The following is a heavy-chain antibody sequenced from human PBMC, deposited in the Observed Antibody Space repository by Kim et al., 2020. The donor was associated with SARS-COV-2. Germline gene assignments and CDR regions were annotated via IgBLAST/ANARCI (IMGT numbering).Heavy chain of an antibody. CDR1: GFTFDEYA. D-gene: IGHD3-16*01. J-gene: IGHJ4*02. CDR3: IKDIVAGGADS. V-gene: IGHV3-9*01. CDR2: IFSSGRT. Sequence: GGSLRLSCAGSGFTFDEYAMHWVRQAPGKSLEWVSGIFSSGRTGYADSMKGRVTISRDNAKNLLYLQINSLTLEDTAFYYCIKDIVAGGADSWGPGTLVTVSS.